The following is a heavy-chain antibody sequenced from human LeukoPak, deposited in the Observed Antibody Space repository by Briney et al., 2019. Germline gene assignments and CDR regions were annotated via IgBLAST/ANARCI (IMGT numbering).Heavy chain of an antibody. CDR1: GGSISSYY. V-gene: IGHV4-59*08. CDR3: ARLGETYGGVIDYFDY. Sequence: SETLSLTCTVSGGSISSYYWSWIRQPPGKGLEWIGYIYYSGSTNYNPSLKSRVTISVDTSKNQFSLKLSSVTAADTAVYYCARLGETYGGVIDYFDYWGQGTLVTVSS. D-gene: IGHD3-16*02. J-gene: IGHJ4*02. CDR2: IYYSGST.